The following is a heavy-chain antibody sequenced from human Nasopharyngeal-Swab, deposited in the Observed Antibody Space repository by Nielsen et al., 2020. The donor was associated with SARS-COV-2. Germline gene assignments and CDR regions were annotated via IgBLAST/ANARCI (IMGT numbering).Heavy chain of an antibody. CDR2: ISGSGGST. D-gene: IGHD5-18*01. CDR3: ASPRGYSYGPFDY. Sequence: GGSLRLSCAVSGFALSSYAMSWVRQAPGKGLEWVSAISGSGGSTYYADSVKGRFTISRDNSKNTLYLQMNSLRAEDTAVYYCASPRGYSYGPFDYWGQGTLVTVSS. V-gene: IGHV3-23*01. J-gene: IGHJ4*02. CDR1: GFALSSYA.